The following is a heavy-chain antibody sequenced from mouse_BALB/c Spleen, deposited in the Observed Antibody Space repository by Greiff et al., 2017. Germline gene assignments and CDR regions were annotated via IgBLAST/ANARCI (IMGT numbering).Heavy chain of an antibody. J-gene: IGHJ3*01. CDR3: AREGYYSHGGFAY. CDR2: IWAGGST. CDR1: GFSLTSYG. V-gene: IGHV2-9*02. D-gene: IGHD2-12*01. Sequence: QVQLQQSGPGLVAPSQSLSITCTVSGFSLTSYGVHWVRQPPGKGLEWLGVIWAGGSTNYNSALMSRLSISKDNSKSQVFLKMNSLQTDDTAMYYCAREGYYSHGGFAYWGQGTLVTVSA.